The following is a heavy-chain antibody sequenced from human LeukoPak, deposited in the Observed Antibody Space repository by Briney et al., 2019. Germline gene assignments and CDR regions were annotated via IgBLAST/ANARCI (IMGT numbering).Heavy chain of an antibody. Sequence: ASVTVSFKASGYTFTGYYMHWVRQAPGQGLEWLGWLNPNSGGTKYAQKFQGRVTMTRDTSIRTAYMELSGLKSDDTAVYYCARDHGDYVQYNWFDPWGQGTLVTVSS. CDR3: ARDHGDYVQYNWFDP. V-gene: IGHV1-2*02. J-gene: IGHJ5*02. CDR1: GYTFTGYY. D-gene: IGHD4-17*01. CDR2: LNPNSGGT.